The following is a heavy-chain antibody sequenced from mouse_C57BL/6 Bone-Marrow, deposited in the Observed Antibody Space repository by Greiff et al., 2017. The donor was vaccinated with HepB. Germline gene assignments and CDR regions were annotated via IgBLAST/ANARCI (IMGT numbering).Heavy chain of an antibody. Sequence: EVKLEESGGGLVQPKGSLKLSCAASGFTFNTYAMHWVRQAPGKGLEWVARIRSKSSNYATYYADSVKDRFTISRDDSQSMLYLQMNNLKTEDTAMYYCVRQFITTVVATDYYAMDYWGQGTSVTVSS. V-gene: IGHV10-3*01. CDR2: IRSKSSNYAT. D-gene: IGHD1-1*01. J-gene: IGHJ4*01. CDR1: GFTFNTYA. CDR3: VRQFITTVVATDYYAMDY.